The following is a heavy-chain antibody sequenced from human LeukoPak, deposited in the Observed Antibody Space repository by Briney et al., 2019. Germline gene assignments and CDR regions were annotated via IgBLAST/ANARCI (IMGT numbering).Heavy chain of an antibody. CDR1: GYIFTIYG. D-gene: IGHD6-19*01. CDR2: ISAYNGNT. CDR3: ARSDSSGWYDY. Sequence: ASVRVSSKASGYIFTIYGISWVRQAPGQRLEWMGWISAYNGNTNYAQKLQGRVTMTTDTSTSTAYMELRSLRSDDTAVYYCARSDSSGWYDYWGQGTLVTVSS. J-gene: IGHJ4*02. V-gene: IGHV1-18*01.